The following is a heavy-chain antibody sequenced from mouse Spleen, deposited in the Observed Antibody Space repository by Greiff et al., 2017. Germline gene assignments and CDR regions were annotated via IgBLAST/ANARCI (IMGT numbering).Heavy chain of an antibody. CDR2: INPSTGGT. V-gene: IGHV1-42*01. CDR3: AREYYGNYDYAMDY. J-gene: IGHJ4*01. Sequence: VQLQQSGPELVKPGASVKISCKASGYSFTGYYMNWVKQSPEKSLEWIGEINPSTGGTTYNQKFKAKATLTVDKSSSTAYMQLKSLTSEDSAVYYCAREYYGNYDYAMDYWGQGTSVTVSS. CDR1: GYSFTGYY. D-gene: IGHD2-1*01.